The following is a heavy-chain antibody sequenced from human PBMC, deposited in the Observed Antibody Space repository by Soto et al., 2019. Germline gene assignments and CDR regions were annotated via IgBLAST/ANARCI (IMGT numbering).Heavy chain of an antibody. V-gene: IGHV1-8*01. CDR3: ARDGCSGGSCYWRGLDP. Sequence: QVQLVQSGAEVKKPGASVKVSCKASGYTFTNYNINWVRQATGQGLEWMGWMNPNSGKTGYAQKFQGRVIMTRNTSINTAYMELSSLRSEDTAVYYCARDGCSGGSCYWRGLDPWGQGTLVTVSS. J-gene: IGHJ5*02. CDR1: GYTFTNYN. D-gene: IGHD2-15*01. CDR2: MNPNSGKT.